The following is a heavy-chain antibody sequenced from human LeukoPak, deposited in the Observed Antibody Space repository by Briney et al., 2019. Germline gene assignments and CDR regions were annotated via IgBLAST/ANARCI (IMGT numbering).Heavy chain of an antibody. V-gene: IGHV1-8*02. CDR2: MNPNSGNT. Sequence: GASVKVSCKASGYTFTSYDINWVRQATGQGLEWMGWMNPNSGNTGYAQKFQGRVTMTTDTSTSTAYMELRSLRSDDTAVYYCARSFIVVVPAASDYWGQGTLVTVSS. D-gene: IGHD2-2*01. J-gene: IGHJ4*02. CDR3: ARSFIVVVPAASDY. CDR1: GYTFTSYD.